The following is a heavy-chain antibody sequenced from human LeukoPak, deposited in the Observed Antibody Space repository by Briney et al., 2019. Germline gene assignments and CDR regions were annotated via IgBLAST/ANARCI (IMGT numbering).Heavy chain of an antibody. Sequence: GGSTYYADSVKGRFTISRDNSKNTLYLQMNSLRAEDTAVYYCAKPHGASGYYQTDAFDIWGQGTMVTVSS. CDR2: GGST. D-gene: IGHD3-22*01. J-gene: IGHJ3*02. CDR3: AKPHGASGYYQTDAFDI. V-gene: IGHV3-23*01.